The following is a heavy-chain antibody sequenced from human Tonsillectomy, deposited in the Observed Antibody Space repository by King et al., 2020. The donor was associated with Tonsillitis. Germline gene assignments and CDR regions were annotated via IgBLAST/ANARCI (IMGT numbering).Heavy chain of an antibody. D-gene: IGHD3-3*01. CDR1: GFTFDDYA. J-gene: IGHJ2*01. CDR3: AKDIRNTIFGVVDWYFDL. V-gene: IGHV3-9*01. Sequence: QLVQSGGGLVQPGRSLRLSCAASGFTFDDYAMHWVRQAPGKGLEWVSGISWNSGSIGYADSVKGRFTISSENAKNSLYLQMNSLRAEDTALYYCAKDIRNTIFGVVDWYFDLWGRGTLVTVSS. CDR2: ISWNSGSI.